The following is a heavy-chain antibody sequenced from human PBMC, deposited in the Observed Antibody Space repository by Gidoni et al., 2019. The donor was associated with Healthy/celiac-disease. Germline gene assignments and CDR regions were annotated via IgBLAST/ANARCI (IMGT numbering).Heavy chain of an antibody. CDR1: GFTFSSYG. CDR3: AKPLTRKDYYYYMDV. V-gene: IGHV3-30*18. Sequence: QVQLVESGGGVVKPGRSLRLSCSASGFTFSSYGMHWVRQAPGKGLEWVAVISYGGSNKYYADSVKGRFTISRDNSKTTLYLQMNSLRAEDTAVYYCAKPLTRKDYYYYMDVWGKGTTVTVSS. D-gene: IGHD4-4*01. J-gene: IGHJ6*03. CDR2: ISYGGSNK.